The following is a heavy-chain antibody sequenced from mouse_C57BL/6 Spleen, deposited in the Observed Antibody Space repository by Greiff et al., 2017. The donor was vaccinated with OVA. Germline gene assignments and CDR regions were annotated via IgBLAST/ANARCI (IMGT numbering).Heavy chain of an antibody. CDR2: IYPGSGST. CDR3: ARVGTTEDYSMDY. D-gene: IGHD1-1*01. J-gene: IGHJ4*01. Sequence: QVQLQQPGAELVKPGASVKVSCKASGYTFTSYWMHWVKQRPGQGLEWIGDIYPGSGSTNYNEKFKSKATLTVDTSSSTAYMQLSSLTSEDSAVYYCARVGTTEDYSMDYWGQGTSVTVSS. V-gene: IGHV1-55*01. CDR1: GYTFTSYW.